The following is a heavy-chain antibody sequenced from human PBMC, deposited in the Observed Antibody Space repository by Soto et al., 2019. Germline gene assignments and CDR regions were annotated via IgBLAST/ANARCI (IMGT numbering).Heavy chain of an antibody. V-gene: IGHV4-31*03. CDR1: GGSISSGGYY. D-gene: IGHD3-22*01. Sequence: PSETLSLTCTVSGGSISSGGYYWSWIRQHPGKGLEWIGYIYYSGSTYYNPSLKSRVTISVDTSKNQFSLKLSSVTAADTAVYYCAREVGDSSGYYHNYYYYYGMDVWGQGTTVTVSS. J-gene: IGHJ6*02. CDR3: AREVGDSSGYYHNYYYYYGMDV. CDR2: IYYSGST.